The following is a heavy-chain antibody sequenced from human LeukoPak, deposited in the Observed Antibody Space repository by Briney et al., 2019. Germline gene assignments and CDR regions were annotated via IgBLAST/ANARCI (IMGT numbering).Heavy chain of an antibody. CDR2: IYTSGST. J-gene: IGHJ6*03. D-gene: IGHD1-26*01. CDR1: GGSISSYY. V-gene: IGHV4-4*07. CDR3: ARGRELLSYYYYMDV. Sequence: PSETLSLTCTVSGGSISSYYWSWIRQPAGKGLEWIGRIYTSGSTNYNPSLKSRVTMSVDTSKNQFSLKLSSVTAADTAVYYCARGRELLSYYYYMDVWGKGTTVTISS.